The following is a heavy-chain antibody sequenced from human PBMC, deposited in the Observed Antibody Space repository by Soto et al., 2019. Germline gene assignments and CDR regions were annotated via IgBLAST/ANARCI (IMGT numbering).Heavy chain of an antibody. V-gene: IGHV3-30*18. CDR1: GFTFSSYG. CDR3: AKDAGHYYYYGMDV. J-gene: IGHJ6*02. CDR2: ISYDGSNK. Sequence: QVQLVESGGGVVQPGRSLRLSCAASGFTFSSYGMHWVRQAPGKGLEWVAVISYDGSNKYYADSVKGRFTISRDNSKNPLYLQMNSLRAEDTAVYYCAKDAGHYYYYGMDVWGQGTTVTVSS.